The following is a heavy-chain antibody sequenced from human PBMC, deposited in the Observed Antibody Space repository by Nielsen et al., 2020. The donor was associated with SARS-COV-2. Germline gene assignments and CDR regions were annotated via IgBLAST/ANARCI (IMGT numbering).Heavy chain of an antibody. CDR3: AKAQLAAAGTLDY. CDR2: ISWNSGSI. D-gene: IGHD6-13*01. CDR1: GFTFDDYA. Sequence: SLKISCAASGFTFDDYAMHWVRQAPGKGLEWVSGISWNSGSIGYADSVKGRFTISRDNAKNSLYLQMNSLRAEDTALYYCAKAQLAAAGTLDYWGQGTLVTVSS. J-gene: IGHJ4*02. V-gene: IGHV3-9*01.